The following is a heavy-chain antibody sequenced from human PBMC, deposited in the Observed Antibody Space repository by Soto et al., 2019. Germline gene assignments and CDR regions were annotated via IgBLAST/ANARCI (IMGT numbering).Heavy chain of an antibody. CDR3: ALQIRGVAVTED. J-gene: IGHJ1*01. V-gene: IGHV4-34*01. CDR2: IKHTEMSS. D-gene: IGHD2-21*02. CDR1: GWSLSDYY. Sequence: QVHVQQWGAGLLKPSETLSLTCAVFGWSLSDYYCSWFRQPPGKGLEWIGEIKHTEMSSNYNQSMVSRVTLAVDTSKNEISLRLSSVTAADTALYYCALQIRGVAVTEDWGQGTPVIVSS.